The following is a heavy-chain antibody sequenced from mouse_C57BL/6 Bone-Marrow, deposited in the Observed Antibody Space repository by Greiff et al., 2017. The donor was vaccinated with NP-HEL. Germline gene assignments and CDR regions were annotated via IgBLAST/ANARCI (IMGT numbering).Heavy chain of an antibody. Sequence: VKLVESGPELVKPGASVKISCKASGYAFSSSWMNWVKQRPGKGLEWIGRIYPGDGDTNYNGKFKGKATLTADKSSSTAYMQLSSLTSEDSAVYFCAREGLYDYDWFAYWGQGTLVTVSA. CDR2: IYPGDGDT. D-gene: IGHD2-4*01. J-gene: IGHJ3*01. V-gene: IGHV1-82*01. CDR3: AREGLYDYDWFAY. CDR1: GYAFSSSW.